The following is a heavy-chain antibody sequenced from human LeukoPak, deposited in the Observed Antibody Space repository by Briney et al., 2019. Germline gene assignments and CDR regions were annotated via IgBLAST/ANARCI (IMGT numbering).Heavy chain of an antibody. D-gene: IGHD3-22*01. CDR1: GYTFTGYY. J-gene: IGHJ4*02. CDR3: AKANYYDSAGYPGY. V-gene: IGHV1-8*02. CDR2: MNPNSGNA. Sequence: GASVKVSCKASGYTFTGYYMHWVRQATGQGLEWMGWMNPNSGNAGYAQKFQGRVTMTRNTSISTAYMELSGLRSEDTAVYYCAKANYYDSAGYPGYWGQGTLVTVSS.